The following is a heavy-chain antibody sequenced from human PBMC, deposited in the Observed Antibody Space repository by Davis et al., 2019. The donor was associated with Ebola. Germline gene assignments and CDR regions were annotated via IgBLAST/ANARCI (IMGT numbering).Heavy chain of an antibody. D-gene: IGHD2-21*01. CDR3: ARGALGAFVGAFDS. CDR1: GGSISSGDYY. J-gene: IGHJ4*02. Sequence: PSETLSLTCAVSGGSISSGDYYWSWIRQPPGKGLEWIGEINHSGSTNYNPSLKSRVAMSVDKSKNQFSLNLSSVTAADTAMYHCARGALGAFVGAFDSWGQGTLVTVSS. CDR2: INHSGST. V-gene: IGHV4-34*01.